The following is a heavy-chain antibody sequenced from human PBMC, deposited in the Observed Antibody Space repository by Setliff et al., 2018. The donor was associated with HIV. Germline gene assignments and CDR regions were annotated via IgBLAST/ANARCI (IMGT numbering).Heavy chain of an antibody. J-gene: IGHJ4*02. CDR2: IYTSGST. Sequence: SETLSLTCTVSGGSISSYYWSWIRPPPGKGLEWIGYIYTSGSTNYNPSLKSRGIISVDTSKNQFSLKLSSVTAADTVVYYGARDPVEHLGGDYVPSFDYWGQGTLVTVSS. V-gene: IGHV4-4*08. D-gene: IGHD4-17*01. CDR3: ARDPVEHLGGDYVPSFDY. CDR1: GGSISSYY.